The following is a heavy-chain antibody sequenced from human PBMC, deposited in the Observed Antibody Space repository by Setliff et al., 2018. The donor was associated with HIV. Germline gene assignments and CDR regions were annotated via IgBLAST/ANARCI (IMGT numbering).Heavy chain of an antibody. CDR1: GNSIGSGYY. CDR3: VRHLSEMAMVDH. J-gene: IGHJ4*02. CDR2: IYYNGNI. V-gene: IGHV4-38-2*01. Sequence: SETLSLTCAVSGNSIGSGYYWGWIRQPPGKGLEWIASIYYNGNIYYNPSLKSRVTITMDTSKNQFSLKLSSATAADTAVYSCVRHLSEMAMVDHWGQGTLVTVPQ.